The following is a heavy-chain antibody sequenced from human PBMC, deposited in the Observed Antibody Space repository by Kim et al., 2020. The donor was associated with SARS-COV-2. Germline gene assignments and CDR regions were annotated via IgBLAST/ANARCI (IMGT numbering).Heavy chain of an antibody. J-gene: IGHJ4*02. Sequence: GGSLRLSCAASGFTFSSYAMSWVRQAPGKGLEWVSAISGSGGSTYYADSVKGRFTISRDNSKNTLYLQMNSLRAEDTAVYYCAKGPQRYYYGSGSYPYYFDYWGQGTLVTVSS. CDR1: GFTFSSYA. V-gene: IGHV3-23*01. D-gene: IGHD3-10*01. CDR3: AKGPQRYYYGSGSYPYYFDY. CDR2: ISGSGGST.